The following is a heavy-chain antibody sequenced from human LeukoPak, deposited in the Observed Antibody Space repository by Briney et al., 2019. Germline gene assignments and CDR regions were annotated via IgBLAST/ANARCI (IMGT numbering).Heavy chain of an antibody. CDR3: AKAGGRRNLVPAAMGDFDY. Sequence: GGSLRLSCAASGFTFSNYWMSWVRQAPGKGLEWVSVIYSGGSTYYADSVKGRFTISRDNPKNTLYLQMNSLRAEDTAVYYCAKAGGRRNLVPAAMGDFDYWGQGTLVTVSS. CDR1: GFTFSNYW. J-gene: IGHJ4*02. CDR2: IYSGGST. D-gene: IGHD2-2*01. V-gene: IGHV3-23*03.